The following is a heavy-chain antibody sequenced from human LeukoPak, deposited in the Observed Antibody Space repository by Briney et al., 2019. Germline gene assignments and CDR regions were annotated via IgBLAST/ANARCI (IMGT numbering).Heavy chain of an antibody. CDR1: GFTLSYYW. J-gene: IGHJ5*02. CDR2: IKEDGSEK. D-gene: IGHD6-25*01. V-gene: IGHV3-7*04. CDR3: ARGSSSAFDP. Sequence: GGSLRLSCAASGFTLSYYWMNWVRQAPGKGLEWVANIKEDGSEKYYVDSVKGRFTISRGNAENSLYLQMNSLRVEDTAVYYCARGSSSAFDPWGQGTLVTVSS.